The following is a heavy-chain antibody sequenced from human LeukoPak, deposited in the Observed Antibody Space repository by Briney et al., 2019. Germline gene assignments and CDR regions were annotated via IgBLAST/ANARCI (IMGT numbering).Heavy chain of an antibody. V-gene: IGHV3-64D*06. J-gene: IGHJ4*02. CDR2: LSSNGGST. Sequence: PGGSLRLSCSASGFTFSNYAMHWVRQAPGKGLEYVSSLSSNGGSTYYADSVKGRFTIFRDNSKNTLYLQMSSLRAEDTAVYYCVKGGIAVAGTGDYWGQGTLVTVSS. CDR3: VKGGIAVAGTGDY. D-gene: IGHD6-19*01. CDR1: GFTFSNYA.